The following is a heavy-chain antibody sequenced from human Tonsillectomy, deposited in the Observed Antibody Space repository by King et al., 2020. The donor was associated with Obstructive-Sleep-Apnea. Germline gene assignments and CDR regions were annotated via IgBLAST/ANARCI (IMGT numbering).Heavy chain of an antibody. J-gene: IGHJ4*02. V-gene: IGHV3-30*04. CDR1: GFTFSSYA. CDR3: AREYSSSFDY. Sequence: VQLQESGGGVVQPGRSLRLSCAASGFTFSSYAMHWVRQAPGKGLGWVAVISDDGSNKYYADSVKGRFTISIDNSKNTLYLQMTSLRAEDTAVYYCAREYSSSFDYWGQGTLVTVSS. D-gene: IGHD6-13*01. CDR2: ISDDGSNK.